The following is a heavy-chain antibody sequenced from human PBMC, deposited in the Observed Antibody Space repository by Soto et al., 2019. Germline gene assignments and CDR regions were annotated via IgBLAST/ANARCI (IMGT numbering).Heavy chain of an antibody. CDR2: DYYSGTT. Sequence: SETLSLTCTVSGASINNNDYYWSWIRQTPGKGLEWIGYDYYSGTTDYIPSLKSRLSMSIDKSQNQFSLKLTSVTAADTATYYCVREEYIGYGHAIDHWGQGTLVTVSS. D-gene: IGHD5-12*01. CDR1: GASINNNDYY. V-gene: IGHV4-30-4*01. J-gene: IGHJ4*02. CDR3: VREEYIGYGHAIDH.